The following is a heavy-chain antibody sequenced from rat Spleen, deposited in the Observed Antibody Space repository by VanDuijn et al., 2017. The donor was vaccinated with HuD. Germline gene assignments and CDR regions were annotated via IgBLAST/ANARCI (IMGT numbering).Heavy chain of an antibody. CDR1: AYLITSNY. CDR2: IDYSGRT. V-gene: IGHV3-1*01. Sequence: VQLQVSGPGLVNPSQSLSPTSSVTAYLITSNYWGWIRKFPGNKMEWMGYIDYSGRTSYNPSLKSRISITRDTSKNQFFLQLNSVTTEDTATYYCTRGLSMSSTNYYYPFAYWGQGTLVTVSS. CDR3: TRGLSMSSTNYYYPFAY. D-gene: IGHD1-6*01. J-gene: IGHJ3*01.